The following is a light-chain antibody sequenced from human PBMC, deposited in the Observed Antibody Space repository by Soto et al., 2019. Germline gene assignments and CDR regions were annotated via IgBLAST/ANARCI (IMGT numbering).Light chain of an antibody. CDR3: SSYTNINTRACV. CDR1: SGDIGSYNR. CDR2: EVT. J-gene: IGLJ1*01. V-gene: IGLV2-14*01. Sequence: QSALTQPASVSGSPGQSITISCPGTSGDIGSYNRVSWYQQHPGKAPKLIIYEVTDPPSGVSNRFSGSKSGNTASLTISGLQAEDEAEYYCSSYTNINTRACVFGTGTKLTVL.